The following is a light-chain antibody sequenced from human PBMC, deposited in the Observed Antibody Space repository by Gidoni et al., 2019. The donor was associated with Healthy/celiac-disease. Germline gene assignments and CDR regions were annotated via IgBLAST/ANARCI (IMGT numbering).Light chain of an antibody. CDR2: RNN. V-gene: IGLV1-47*01. J-gene: IGLJ3*02. CDR3: AAWDDSLSGWV. CDR1: SSNIGSNY. Sequence: GQRVTISCSGSSSNIGSNYVYWYQQLPGTAPKLLIYRNNQRPSGVPDRFSGSKSGTSASLAISGLRSEDEADYYCAAWDDSLSGWVFGGGTKLTVL.